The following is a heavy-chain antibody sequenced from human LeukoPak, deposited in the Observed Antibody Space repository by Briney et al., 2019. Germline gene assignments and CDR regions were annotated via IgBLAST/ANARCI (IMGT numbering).Heavy chain of an antibody. CDR1: GFTVSSNY. CDR2: ISSSSSYI. D-gene: IGHD4-17*01. J-gene: IGHJ4*02. CDR3: ARRRTTVTTSLDY. V-gene: IGHV3-21*01. Sequence: GGSLRLSCAASGFTVSSNYMSWVRQAPGKGLQWVSSISSSSSYISYADSVKGRFTISRDNAKNSLYLQMNSLRAEDTAVYYCARRRTTVTTSLDYWGQGTLVTVSS.